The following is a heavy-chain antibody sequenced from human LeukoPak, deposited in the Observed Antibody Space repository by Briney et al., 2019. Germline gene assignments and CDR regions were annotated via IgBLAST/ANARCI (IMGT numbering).Heavy chain of an antibody. CDR2: IYYSGST. D-gene: IGHD5-24*01. Sequence: SETLSLTCAVSGGSISSYYWSWIGQPPGKGLEWIWYIYYSGSTNYNPSLKSRVTISVDTSKNQFSLKLSSVTAADTAVYYCARGGGYIAFDIWGQGTMVTVSS. J-gene: IGHJ3*02. CDR1: GGSISSYY. CDR3: ARGGGYIAFDI. V-gene: IGHV4-59*01.